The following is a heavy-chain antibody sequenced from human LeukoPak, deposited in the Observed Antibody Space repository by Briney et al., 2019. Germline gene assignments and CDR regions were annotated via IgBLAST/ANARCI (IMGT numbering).Heavy chain of an antibody. J-gene: IGHJ4*02. CDR1: GLTFSNYW. CDR2: IKQDGSER. Sequence: GGSLRLSCAASGLTFSNYWMTWVRQAQGKGPDGVANIKQDGSERNYVDSVKGRFTIARDNTKNSLYLQMTSLRGEDTAVYYCASRAGKPGNTPWCFDYWGQGALVTVSS. V-gene: IGHV3-7*01. CDR3: ASRAGKPGNTPWCFDY. D-gene: IGHD1-7*01.